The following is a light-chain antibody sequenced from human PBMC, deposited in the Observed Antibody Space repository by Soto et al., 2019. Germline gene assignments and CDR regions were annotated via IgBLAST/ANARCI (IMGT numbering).Light chain of an antibody. J-gene: IGLJ1*01. Sequence: QSALTQPASVSGSPGQSITISCTGTSSDVGGYNYVSWYQQHPGKAPKLMIYEVSNRPSGVSNRFSGSKSGYTASLTISGLQAEDEADYYCSSYAGSSTFVFGTGTKLTVL. CDR2: EVS. V-gene: IGLV2-14*01. CDR3: SSYAGSSTFV. CDR1: SSDVGGYNY.